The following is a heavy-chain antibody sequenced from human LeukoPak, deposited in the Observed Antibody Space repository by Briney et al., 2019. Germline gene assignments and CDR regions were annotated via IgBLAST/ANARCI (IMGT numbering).Heavy chain of an antibody. D-gene: IGHD4-17*01. V-gene: IGHV3-23*01. CDR3: ARGRGGDYVPSRFDF. J-gene: IGHJ4*02. CDR1: GFAFSGFA. Sequence: GGSLRLSCSASGFAFSGFAMGWVRQAPGKGLEWVSSISGSGGNTYYADSVEGRFTVSRDNSKNTLYLQMNSLRAEDTALYYCARGRGGDYVPSRFDFWGQGTLVTVSS. CDR2: ISGSGGNT.